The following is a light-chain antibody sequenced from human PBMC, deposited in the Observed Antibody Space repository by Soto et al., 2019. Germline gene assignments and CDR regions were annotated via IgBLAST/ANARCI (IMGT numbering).Light chain of an antibody. CDR3: AAWDDSLNGFYV. CDR2: SNN. J-gene: IGLJ1*01. CDR1: RSNIGSNT. V-gene: IGLV1-44*01. Sequence: QSVLTQPPSASGTPGQRVTISCSGSRSNIGSNTVNWYQQLPGSAPKLLIYSNNQRPSGVPDRFSGSKSGTSASLAISGLQSEDEADYYCAAWDDSLNGFYVFVTGTKLTVL.